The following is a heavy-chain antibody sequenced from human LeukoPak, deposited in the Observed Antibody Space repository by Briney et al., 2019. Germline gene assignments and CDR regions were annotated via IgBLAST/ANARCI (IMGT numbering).Heavy chain of an antibody. Sequence: SGTLSLTCAVSGASINSNNWWSWVRQPPGKGLEWIGEIFFTGTTTYNPSLKSRVSMSLDKSKNQFSLNLTSVTAADTAIYYCARVYCSSNSCYLDYWSQGTLVTVSS. D-gene: IGHD2-2*01. J-gene: IGHJ4*02. V-gene: IGHV4-4*02. CDR2: IFFTGTT. CDR3: ARVYCSSNSCYLDY. CDR1: GASINSNNW.